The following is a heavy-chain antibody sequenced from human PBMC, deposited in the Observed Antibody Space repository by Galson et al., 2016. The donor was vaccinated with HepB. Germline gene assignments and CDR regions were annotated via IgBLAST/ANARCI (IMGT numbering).Heavy chain of an antibody. J-gene: IGHJ4*02. D-gene: IGHD3-16*01. CDR3: ARRGPSGIHEYYFDY. CDR1: GDSIATSSDY. V-gene: IGHV4-39*02. Sequence: ETLSLTCTVSGDSIATSSDYWGWLRQPPGKGLEWIGSIYYTESTYYNPSLKSRVTISVDRSTNHFSLRLSSVTAADTAVYYCARRGPSGIHEYYFDYWGQGTLVTVSS. CDR2: IYYTEST.